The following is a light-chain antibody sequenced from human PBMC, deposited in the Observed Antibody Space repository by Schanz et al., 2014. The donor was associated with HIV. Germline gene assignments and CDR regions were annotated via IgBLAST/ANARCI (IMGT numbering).Light chain of an antibody. Sequence: EIVLTQSPGTLSLSPGGRATLSCGASQRLSSSYLAWYQQKRDQPPRLVIYATSTRAAGIPDRFSGTGSGTDFTLTISSLEPEDFAVYYCQQRSNWPPWTFGQGTKVEIK. CDR3: QQRSNWPPWT. CDR1: QRLSSSY. CDR2: ATS. V-gene: IGKV3D-20*02. J-gene: IGKJ1*01.